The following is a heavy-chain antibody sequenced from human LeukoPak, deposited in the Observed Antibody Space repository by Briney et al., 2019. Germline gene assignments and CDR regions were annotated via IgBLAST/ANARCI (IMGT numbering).Heavy chain of an antibody. J-gene: IGHJ3*02. Sequence: GGSLRLSCAASGFIFTTYSMNWVRQAPGKGLEWVASSSGSRNYIHYADSVKGRFSISRDNAKNSLYLQMNSLRAEDTAVYHCAKAVDLATISVDIWGQGTMVTVSS. CDR3: AKAVDLATISVDI. CDR2: SSGSRNYI. CDR1: GFIFTTYS. V-gene: IGHV3-21*01. D-gene: IGHD5-24*01.